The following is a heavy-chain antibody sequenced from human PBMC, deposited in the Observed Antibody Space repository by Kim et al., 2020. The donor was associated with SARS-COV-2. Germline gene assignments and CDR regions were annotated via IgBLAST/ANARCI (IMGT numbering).Heavy chain of an antibody. D-gene: IGHD6-19*01. J-gene: IGHJ4*02. Sequence: SVKVSCKASGGTFSSYAISWVRQAPGQGLEWMGGIIPIFGTANYAQKFQGRVTITADKSTSTAYMELSSLRSEDTAVYYCARAYSSGWTLTRYFDYWGQGTLVTVSS. CDR3: ARAYSSGWTLTRYFDY. CDR2: IIPIFGTA. V-gene: IGHV1-69*06. CDR1: GGTFSSYA.